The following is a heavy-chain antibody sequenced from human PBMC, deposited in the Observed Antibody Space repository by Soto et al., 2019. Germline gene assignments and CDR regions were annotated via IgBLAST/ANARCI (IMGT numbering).Heavy chain of an antibody. J-gene: IGHJ6*03. D-gene: IGHD3-10*01. CDR2: IYYSGST. Sequence: SETLSLTCTVSGGSISSGGYYWSWIRQHPGKGLEWIGYIYYSGSTYYNPSLKSRVTISVDTSKNQFSLKLSSVTAADTAVYYCARVVRGSWRGYYYYMDVWGKGTTVTVSS. CDR3: ARVVRGSWRGYYYYMDV. CDR1: GGSISSGGYY. V-gene: IGHV4-31*03.